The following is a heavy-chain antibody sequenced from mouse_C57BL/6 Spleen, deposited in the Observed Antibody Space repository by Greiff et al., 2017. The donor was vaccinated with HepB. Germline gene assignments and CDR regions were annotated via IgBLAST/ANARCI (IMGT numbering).Heavy chain of an antibody. J-gene: IGHJ4*01. V-gene: IGHV8-12*01. D-gene: IGHD1-1*01. CDR3: ARRITTVVATEYYYAMDY. CDR1: GFSLSTSGMG. Sequence: QVTLKVSGPGILQSSQTLSLTCSFSGFSLSTSGMGVSWIRQPSGKGLEWLAHIYWDDDKRYNPSLKSRLTISKDTSRNQVFLKITSVDTADTATYYCARRITTVVATEYYYAMDYWGQGTSVTVSS. CDR2: IYWDDDK.